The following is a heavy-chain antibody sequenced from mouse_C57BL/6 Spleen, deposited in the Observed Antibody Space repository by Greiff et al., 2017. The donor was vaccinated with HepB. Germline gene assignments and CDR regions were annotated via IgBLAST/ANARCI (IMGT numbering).Heavy chain of an antibody. D-gene: IGHD2-4*01. J-gene: IGHJ3*01. CDR1: GYTFTDYE. CDR3: TRSIYYDYAFAY. V-gene: IGHV1-15*01. Sequence: QVQLQQSGAELVRPGASVTLSCKASGYTFTDYEMHWVKQTPVHGLEWIGAIDPETGGTAYNQKFKGKAILTADKSSSTAYMELRSLTSEDSAVYYCTRSIYYDYAFAYWGQGTLVTVSA. CDR2: IDPETGGT.